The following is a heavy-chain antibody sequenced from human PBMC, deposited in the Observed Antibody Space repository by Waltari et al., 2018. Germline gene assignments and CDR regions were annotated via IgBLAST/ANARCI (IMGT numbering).Heavy chain of an antibody. CDR1: GGPFSSYA. Sequence: QVQLVQSGAEVKKPGSSVKVSCKASGGPFSSYAISWVRQAPGHGLDWMGRIIPIFGTANYAQKFQGRVTITADKSTSTAYMELSSLRSEDTAVYYCASSLAVFGVVIVENDAFDIWGQGTMVTVSS. CDR2: IIPIFGTA. J-gene: IGHJ3*02. D-gene: IGHD3-3*01. CDR3: ASSLAVFGVVIVENDAFDI. V-gene: IGHV1-69*08.